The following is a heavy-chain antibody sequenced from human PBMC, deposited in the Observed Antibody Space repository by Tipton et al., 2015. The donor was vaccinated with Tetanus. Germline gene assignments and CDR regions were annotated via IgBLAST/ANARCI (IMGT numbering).Heavy chain of an antibody. Sequence: QLVQSGPEVKKPGESLKISCKGSGYGFTSYWIGWVRQMPGKGLEWMGIIYPGDSDTRYSPSFQGQVTISADKSISTAYLQWSSLKASDTAMYDCARNDWNDVGYYYYGMDVWGQGTTVTVSS. CDR1: GYGFTSYW. CDR3: ARNDWNDVGYYYYGMDV. V-gene: IGHV5-51*01. D-gene: IGHD1-1*01. CDR2: IYPGDSDT. J-gene: IGHJ6*02.